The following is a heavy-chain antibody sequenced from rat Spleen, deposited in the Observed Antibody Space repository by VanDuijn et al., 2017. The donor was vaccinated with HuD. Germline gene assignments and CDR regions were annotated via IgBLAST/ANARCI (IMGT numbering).Heavy chain of an antibody. CDR2: ITNTGGST. CDR1: GFTFNNYW. CDR3: TTYSNWFTS. V-gene: IGHV5-31*01. J-gene: IGHJ3*01. D-gene: IGHD1-7*01. Sequence: EVQLVESGGGLVQPGRSLKLSCVASGFTFNNYWMTWIRQAPGQGLEWVASITNTGGSTYYPDSVKGRFTISRDNANSTLYRQMDSLRSQDTATYYCTTYSNWFTSWGQGTLVTVSS.